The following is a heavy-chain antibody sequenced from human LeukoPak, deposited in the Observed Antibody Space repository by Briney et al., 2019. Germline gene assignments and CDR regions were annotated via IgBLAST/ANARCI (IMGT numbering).Heavy chain of an antibody. CDR3: ARVVGGGCSSTSCYRSYYYYYMDV. J-gene: IGHJ6*03. CDR1: GVSIRSYY. D-gene: IGHD2-2*01. V-gene: IGHV4-59*01. CDR2: IYYSGST. Sequence: PSETLSLTCTVSGVSIRSYYRSWLRQPPGKGLEWVGYIYYSGSTNYNPSLKSRVTISVDTSKNQFSLKLSSVTAADTAVYYCARVVGGGCSSTSCYRSYYYYYMDVWGKGTAVTVSS.